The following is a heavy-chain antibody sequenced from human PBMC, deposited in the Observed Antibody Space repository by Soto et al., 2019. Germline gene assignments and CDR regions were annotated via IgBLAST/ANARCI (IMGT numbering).Heavy chain of an antibody. V-gene: IGHV4-30-4*01. CDR3: ARERPDGARLDP. J-gene: IGHJ5*02. Sequence: QVQLQESGPGLVKPSQTLSLTCTVSGGSISSGDYYWSWIRQPPGKGLEWIGYIYHSGSTYYNPSLKGRVTLSVTTSKNPFSRKLSSVTAADTAVYYCARERPDGARLDPWGQGTLVTVSS. CDR2: IYHSGST. CDR1: GGSISSGDYY. D-gene: IGHD6-6*01.